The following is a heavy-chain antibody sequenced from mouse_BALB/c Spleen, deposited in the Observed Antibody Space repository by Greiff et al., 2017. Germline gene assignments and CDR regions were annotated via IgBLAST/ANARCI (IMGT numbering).Heavy chain of an antibody. CDR2: INSNGGST. CDR1: GFTFSSYG. J-gene: IGHJ3*01. Sequence: EVQGVESGGGLVQPGGSLKLSCAASGFTFSSYGMSWVRQTPDKRLELVATINSNGGSTYYPDSVKGRFTISRDNAKNTLYLQMSSLKSDDTAMYYCAREAITTATFAYWGQGTLVTVSA. D-gene: IGHD1-2*01. V-gene: IGHV5-6-3*01. CDR3: AREAITTATFAY.